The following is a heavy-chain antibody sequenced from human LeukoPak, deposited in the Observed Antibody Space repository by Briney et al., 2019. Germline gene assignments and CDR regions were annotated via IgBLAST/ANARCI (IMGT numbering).Heavy chain of an antibody. CDR1: GYTFSGYY. CDR3: ASPGYCSGGSCYRVYNFDY. V-gene: IGHV1-2*02. CDR2: INPNSGDT. D-gene: IGHD2-15*01. J-gene: IGHJ4*02. Sequence: ASVKVSCKASGYTFSGYYMHWVRQAPGQGLEWLGWINPNSGDTNYAQKFQGRVTMTRDTSISTAYMELSRLRSDDTAIYYCASPGYCSGGSCYRVYNFDYWGPGTLVTVSS.